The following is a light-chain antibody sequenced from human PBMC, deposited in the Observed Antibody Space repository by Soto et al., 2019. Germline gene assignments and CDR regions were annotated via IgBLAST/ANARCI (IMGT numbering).Light chain of an antibody. J-gene: IGLJ1*01. CDR1: SSDVGGYNY. CDR2: DVS. V-gene: IGLV2-14*03. Sequence: QSALTQPASVSGSPGQSITISCAGTSSDVGGYNYVSWYQHHPGKAPKLIIYDVSNRPSGVSNRFSGSKSGNTASLTISGLQAEDEADYYCNSYTSSSTFVFVTGTKVTVL. CDR3: NSYTSSSTFV.